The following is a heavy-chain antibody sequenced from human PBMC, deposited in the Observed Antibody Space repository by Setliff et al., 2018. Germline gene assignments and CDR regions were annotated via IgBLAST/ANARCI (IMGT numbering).Heavy chain of an antibody. D-gene: IGHD6-13*01. J-gene: IGHJ3*02. CDR1: GGSISSSSYY. CDR3: ARDVRVASRSWFKSSFDI. V-gene: IGHV4-39*07. CDR2: IYYSGST. Sequence: PSETLSLTCTVSGGSISSSSYYWGWIRQPPGKGLEWSGSIYYSGSTYYNPSLKSRVTIAVDTSTNQFSLQLSSVTAADTAVYYCARDVRVASRSWFKSSFDIWGQGTMVTVSS.